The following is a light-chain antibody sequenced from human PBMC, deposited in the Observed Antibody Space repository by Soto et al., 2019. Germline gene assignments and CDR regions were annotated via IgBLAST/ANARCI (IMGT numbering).Light chain of an antibody. CDR2: EVS. CDR3: FSDTSRGTYV. J-gene: IGLJ1*01. Sequence: QSALTQPASVSGSPGQSITISCTGTSSDVGNYKYVSWYQHHPGKAPKLMIYEVSHRPSGVSNRFSGSKSGNTASLTIAVLQDEDDTDYYCFSDTSRGTYVFGTGTKLTVL. CDR1: SSDVGNYKY. V-gene: IGLV2-14*01.